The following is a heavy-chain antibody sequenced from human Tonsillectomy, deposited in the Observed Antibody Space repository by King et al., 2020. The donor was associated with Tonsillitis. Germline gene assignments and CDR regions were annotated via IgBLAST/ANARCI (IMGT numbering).Heavy chain of an antibody. CDR1: GYTFTGYX. J-gene: IGHJ4*02. CDR3: ARDALLGWPPKYYFDS. Sequence: QLVQSGAEVKKPGASVKVSCKASGYTFTGYXMHWVRQAPGQGLEWMGWINPYSGGTNYAQKFQGWVTMTRDTSISTAYMELSRLRSDDTAVYYCARDALLGWPPKYYFDSWGQGTLVTVSS. V-gene: IGHV1-2*04. D-gene: IGHD3-10*01. CDR2: INPYSGGT.